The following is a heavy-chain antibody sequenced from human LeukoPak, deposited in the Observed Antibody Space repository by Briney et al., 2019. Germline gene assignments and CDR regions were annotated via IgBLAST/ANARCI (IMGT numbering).Heavy chain of an antibody. CDR2: ITSDGGST. Sequence: GGSLRLSCSASGFTFLRYAMHGVRQAPGKGLEYVSGITSDGGSTYYADSVKGRFTISRDNSKNTLYLQMSSLRTEDTAVYSCVKTYGYCSATDYYVFDYWGQRTLVTVSS. V-gene: IGHV3-64D*09. D-gene: IGHD2-15*01. J-gene: IGHJ4*02. CDR1: GFTFLRYA. CDR3: VKTYGYCSATDYYVFDY.